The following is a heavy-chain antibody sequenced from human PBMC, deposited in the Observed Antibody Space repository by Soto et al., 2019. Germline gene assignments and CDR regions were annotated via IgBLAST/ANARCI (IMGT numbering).Heavy chain of an antibody. D-gene: IGHD5-12*01. J-gene: IGHJ6*02. CDR2: ISSSGSTI. Sequence: QVQLVESGGGLVKPGGSLRLSCAASGFTFSDYYMSWIRQAPGKGLEWVSYISSSGSTIYYADSVKGRFTISRDNAKNSLYLQMNSLRAEDTAVYYCARELVINSGYDYYYYYGMDVWGQGTTVTVSS. V-gene: IGHV3-11*01. CDR1: GFTFSDYY. CDR3: ARELVINSGYDYYYYYGMDV.